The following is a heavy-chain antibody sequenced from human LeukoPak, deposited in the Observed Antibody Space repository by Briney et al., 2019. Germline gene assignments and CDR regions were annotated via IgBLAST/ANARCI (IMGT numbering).Heavy chain of an antibody. CDR1: GGSFSGYY. CDR2: INHSGST. D-gene: IGHD3-10*01. J-gene: IGHJ3*02. CDR3: AGAGITMVRGAFLGAFDI. V-gene: IGHV4-34*01. Sequence: TSETLSLTCAVYGGSFSGYYWSWIRQPPGKGLEWIGEINHSGSTNYNPSLKSRVTISVDTSKNQFSLKLSSVTAADTAVYYCAGAGITMVRGAFLGAFDIWGQGTMVTVSS.